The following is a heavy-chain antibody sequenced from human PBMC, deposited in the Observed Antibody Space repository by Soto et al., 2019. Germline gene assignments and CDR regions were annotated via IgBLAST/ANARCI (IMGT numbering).Heavy chain of an antibody. CDR1: GGSISSYY. J-gene: IGHJ6*02. CDR3: ARLYGSSWNYYYYGMDV. D-gene: IGHD6-13*01. CDR2: IYYSGST. Sequence: SETLSLTCTVSGGSISSYYWSWMRQPPGKGLEWIGYIYYSGSTNYNPSLKSRVTISVDTSKNQFSLKLSSVTAADTAVYYCARLYGSSWNYYYYGMDVWGQGTTVTVSS. V-gene: IGHV4-59*01.